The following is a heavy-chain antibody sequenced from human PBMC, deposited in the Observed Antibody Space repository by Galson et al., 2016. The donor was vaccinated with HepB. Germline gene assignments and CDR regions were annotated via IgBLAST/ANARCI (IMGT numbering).Heavy chain of an antibody. CDR3: AKSRGEQWRGRFDY. V-gene: IGHV3-23*01. Sequence: SLRLSCAASGFTFSTYAMSWVRQAPGKGLEWVATVSAGGDTTYYADSVRGRFTVSRDNSKSTVYLQMNTLRAEDTALYYCAKSRGEQWRGRFDYWGQGTLVTVSS. CDR1: GFTFSTYA. CDR2: VSAGGDTT. J-gene: IGHJ4*02. D-gene: IGHD3-10*01.